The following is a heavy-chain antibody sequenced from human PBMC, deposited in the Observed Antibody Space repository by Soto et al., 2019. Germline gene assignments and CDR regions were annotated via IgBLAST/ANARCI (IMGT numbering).Heavy chain of an antibody. CDR3: AKDCSGGSCYFDALDI. J-gene: IGHJ3*02. CDR1: GGTFSSYA. Sequence: QVQLVQSGAEVRKPGSSVKVSCKASGGTFSSYAISWVRQAPGQGLEWMGGIIPIFGTANYAQKFQGRVTITADESTSTAYMELSSLRSEDTAVYYCAKDCSGGSCYFDALDIWGQGTMVTVSS. V-gene: IGHV1-69*01. CDR2: IIPIFGTA. D-gene: IGHD2-15*01.